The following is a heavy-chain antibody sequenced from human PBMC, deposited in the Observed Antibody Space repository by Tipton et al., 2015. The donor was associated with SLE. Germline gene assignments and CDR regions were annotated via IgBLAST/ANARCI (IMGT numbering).Heavy chain of an antibody. Sequence: LRLSCAVYGGSFSGYYWSWIRQPPGKGLEWIGEINHSGSTNYNPSLKSRVTISVDTSKNQFSLKLSSVTAADTAVYYCARASPGIAAAGTVDYWGQGTLVTVSS. CDR2: INHSGST. J-gene: IGHJ4*02. CDR3: ARASPGIAAAGTVDY. D-gene: IGHD6-13*01. CDR1: GGSFSGYY. V-gene: IGHV4-34*01.